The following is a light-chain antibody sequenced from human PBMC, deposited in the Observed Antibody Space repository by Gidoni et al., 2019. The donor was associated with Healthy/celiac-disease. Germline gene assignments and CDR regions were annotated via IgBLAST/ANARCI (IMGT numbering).Light chain of an antibody. V-gene: IGLV1-40*01. CDR2: GNS. CDR3: QSYDSSLSGSV. CDR1: RSNIGAGYD. J-gene: IGLJ2*01. Sequence: QSVLTQPPSVSGPPGQRVTISCTGSRSNIGAGYDVHWYQQLPGTAPKLLIYGNSKRPSGVPDRFSGSKSGTSASLAITGLQAEDEADYYCQSYDSSLSGSVFGGGTKLTVL.